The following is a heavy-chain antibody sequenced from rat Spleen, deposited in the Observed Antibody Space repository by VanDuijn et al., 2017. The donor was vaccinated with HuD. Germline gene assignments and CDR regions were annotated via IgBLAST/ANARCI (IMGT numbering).Heavy chain of an antibody. V-gene: IGHV2-41*01. D-gene: IGHD1-6*01. CDR3: ARDPGLLRTIWGYCDY. J-gene: IGHJ2*01. CDR2: IRNNGGT. CDR1: GFSLTSYH. Sequence: QVQLKESGPGLVQPSETLSLTCTVSGFSLTSYHVHWVRQPPGKGLEWMGLIRNNGGTRYNSALKSRLSISKDTSKSQVLLKMNSLQTEDTATYYCARDPGLLRTIWGYCDYWGQGVMVTVSS.